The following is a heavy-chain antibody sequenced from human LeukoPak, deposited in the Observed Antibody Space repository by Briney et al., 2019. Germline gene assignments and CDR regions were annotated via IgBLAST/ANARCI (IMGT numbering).Heavy chain of an antibody. Sequence: GGSLRLSCAASGFTFSNYRMNWVRQAPGKGLEWVSSISSSSSYIYYADSLKGRFTISRDNARNSLYLQMNSLRAEDTAVYYCARGSLVHYYGSGSYRIRAGFDYWGQGTLVTVSS. CDR2: ISSSSSYI. J-gene: IGHJ4*02. V-gene: IGHV3-21*01. CDR1: GFTFSNYR. CDR3: ARGSLVHYYGSGSYRIRAGFDY. D-gene: IGHD3-10*01.